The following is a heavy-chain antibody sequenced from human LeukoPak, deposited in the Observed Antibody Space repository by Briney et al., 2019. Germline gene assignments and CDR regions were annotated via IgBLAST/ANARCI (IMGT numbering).Heavy chain of an antibody. J-gene: IGHJ4*02. Sequence: GASVKVSCKASGYTFTGYYMHWVRQAPGQGLGWMGWINPNSGGTNYAQKFQGRVTMTRDTSISTAYMELSRLRSDDTAVYYCARDHRRPNRVGRGFDYWGQGTLVTVSS. CDR1: GYTFTGYY. V-gene: IGHV1-2*02. CDR2: INPNSGGT. D-gene: IGHD1-14*01. CDR3: ARDHRRPNRVGRGFDY.